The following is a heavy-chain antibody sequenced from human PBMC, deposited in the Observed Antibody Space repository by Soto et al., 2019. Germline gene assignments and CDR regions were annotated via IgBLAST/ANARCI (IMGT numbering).Heavy chain of an antibody. CDR2: IIPIFGTA. V-gene: IGHV1-69*13. CDR1: GGTFSSYA. Sequence: ASVKVSCKASGGTFSSYAISWVRQAPGQGLEWMGGIIPIFGTANYAQKFQGRVTITADESTSTAYMELSSLRSEDTAVYYCARGPSGYYGMDVWGQGTTVTVSS. J-gene: IGHJ6*02. CDR3: ARGPSGYYGMDV.